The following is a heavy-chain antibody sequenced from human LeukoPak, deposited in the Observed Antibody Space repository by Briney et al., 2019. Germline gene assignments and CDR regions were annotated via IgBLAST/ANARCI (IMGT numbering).Heavy chain of an antibody. CDR2: INHSGNT. D-gene: IGHD2-15*01. V-gene: IGHV4-34*01. J-gene: IGHJ5*02. CDR3: ARHGVATWFDP. CDR1: GGSFSDYS. Sequence: SETLSLTCAVYGGSFSDYSWSWIRQPPGKGLEWIGEINHSGNTNYNPSLKSRVTMSVDTSKNQFSVKLSSVTAADTAVYYCARHGVATWFDPWGQGTLVTVSS.